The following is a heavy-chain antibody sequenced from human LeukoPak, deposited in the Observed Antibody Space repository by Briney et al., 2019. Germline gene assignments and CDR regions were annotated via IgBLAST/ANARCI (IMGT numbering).Heavy chain of an antibody. D-gene: IGHD3-3*01. CDR1: GFTFSSHE. CDR3: ARETRSGSKTYEF. J-gene: IGHJ4*02. Sequence: GGSLRLSCAASGFTFSSHEMNWVRQAPGKWLEWVSYISSVSDFITYTDSVKGRFTISRENAKNSLYLHMNSLGADDKAVYYCARETRSGSKTYEFWGQGTLVTVSS. CDR2: ISSVSDFI. V-gene: IGHV3-48*03.